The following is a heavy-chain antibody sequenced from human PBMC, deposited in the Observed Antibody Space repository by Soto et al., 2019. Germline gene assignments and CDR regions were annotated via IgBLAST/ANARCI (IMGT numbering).Heavy chain of an antibody. CDR2: IYSSGDST. V-gene: IGHV3-23*01. J-gene: IGHJ4*02. CDR3: AKSPTMTTKVVDY. D-gene: IGHD4-17*01. CDR1: GFTFSSYT. Sequence: EVQLLESGGDLVQPGGSLRLSCVASGFTFSSYTMTWVRQAPGKGLEWVSVIYSSGDSTYYADSVKGRFTISGDNSKNTLYLQMNSLRADDTAVYYCAKSPTMTTKVVDYWGQGTLVTVSS.